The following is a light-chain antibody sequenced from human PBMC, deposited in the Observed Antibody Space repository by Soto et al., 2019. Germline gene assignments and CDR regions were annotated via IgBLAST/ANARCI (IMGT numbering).Light chain of an antibody. V-gene: IGKV1-5*01. CDR2: DAS. CDR3: QQYNNWPPLT. Sequence: DIQMTQSPSTLSASVGDRVTITCRASQSISSWLAWYQQKPGKAPKLLIYDASTLESGVPSRFTGRGSGTEFTLTISSLQPEDFATYYCQQYNNWPPLTFGGGTKVEIK. J-gene: IGKJ4*01. CDR1: QSISSW.